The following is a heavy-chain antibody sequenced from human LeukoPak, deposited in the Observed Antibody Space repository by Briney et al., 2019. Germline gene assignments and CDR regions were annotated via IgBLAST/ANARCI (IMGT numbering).Heavy chain of an antibody. J-gene: IGHJ3*02. CDR3: ARVPRAGATSDAFDI. CDR2: IYYSGST. V-gene: IGHV4-39*07. Sequence: KPSETLSLTCTVSGVSISSSSYYWGWIRQPPGKGLEWIGSIYYSGSTYYNPSLKSRVTISVDRSKNQFSLKLSSVTAADTAVYYCARVPRAGATSDAFDIWGQGTMVTVSS. CDR1: GVSISSSSYY. D-gene: IGHD1-26*01.